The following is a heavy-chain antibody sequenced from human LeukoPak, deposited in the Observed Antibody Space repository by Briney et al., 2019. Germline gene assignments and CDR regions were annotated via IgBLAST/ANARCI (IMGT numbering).Heavy chain of an antibody. Sequence: PSETLSLTCTVSGGSISSYYWSWIRQPPGKGLEWIGYIYYSGSTNYNPSLKSRVTISVDTSKNQFSLKLSSVTAADTAVYYCARGLLNYYYYYMDVWGKGTTVTVSS. CDR3: ARGLLNYYYYYMDV. J-gene: IGHJ6*03. V-gene: IGHV4-59*01. CDR2: IYYSGST. D-gene: IGHD1-26*01. CDR1: GGSISSYY.